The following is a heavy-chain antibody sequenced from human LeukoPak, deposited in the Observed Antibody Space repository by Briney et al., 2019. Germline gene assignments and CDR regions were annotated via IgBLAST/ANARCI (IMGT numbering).Heavy chain of an antibody. CDR1: GFIFNSHS. J-gene: IGHJ3*02. CDR3: AKQMKYYYDSSGYYGAFDI. V-gene: IGHV3-21*01. CDR2: ISSTSSYI. D-gene: IGHD3-22*01. Sequence: GGSLRLSCAASGFIFNSHSMNWVRQAPGKGLEWVSSISSTSSYIYYADSVKSRFTISRDNAKNSLYLQMNSLRAEDTAVYYCAKQMKYYYDSSGYYGAFDIWGQGTMVTVSS.